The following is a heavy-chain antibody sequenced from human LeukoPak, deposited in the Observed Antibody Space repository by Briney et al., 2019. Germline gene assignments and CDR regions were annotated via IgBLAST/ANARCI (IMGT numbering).Heavy chain of an antibody. CDR2: IYYSGST. J-gene: IGHJ5*02. CDR1: GGSISSYY. D-gene: IGHD3-22*01. CDR3: ARRNLHYYYDSSGYYYWFDP. Sequence: SETLSLTCTVSGGSISSYYWSWIRQPPGEGLEWIGYIYYSGSTNYNPSLKSRVTISVDTSKNQFSLKLSSVTAADTAVYYCARRNLHYYYDSSGYYYWFDPWGQGTLVTVSS. V-gene: IGHV4-59*08.